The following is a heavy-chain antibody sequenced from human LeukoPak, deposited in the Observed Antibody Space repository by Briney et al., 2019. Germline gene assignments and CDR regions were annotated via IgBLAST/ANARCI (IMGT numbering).Heavy chain of an antibody. J-gene: IGHJ3*02. V-gene: IGHV4-59*12. Sequence: SETLSLTCTVSGGSISSYYWSWIRQPPGKGLEWIGYIYYSGSTNYNPSLKSRVTISVDTSKNQFSLKLSSVTAADTAVYYCARGITFGGVSSDAFDIWGQGTMVTVSS. CDR1: GGSISSYY. CDR2: IYYSGST. D-gene: IGHD3-16*01. CDR3: ARGITFGGVSSDAFDI.